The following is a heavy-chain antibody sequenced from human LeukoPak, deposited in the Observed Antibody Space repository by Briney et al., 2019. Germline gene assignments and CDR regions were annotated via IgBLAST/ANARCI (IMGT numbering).Heavy chain of an antibody. CDR1: GFTFSSYA. CDR3: ARSSGYSSGWYNMYFDY. J-gene: IGHJ4*02. V-gene: IGHV3-30*04. Sequence: GGSLRLSCAASGFTFSSYAMHWVRQAPGKGLEWVAVISYDGSNKYYADSVKGRFTISRDNSKNTLYLQMNSLRAEDTAVYYCARSSGYSSGWYNMYFDYWGQGTLVTVSS. D-gene: IGHD6-19*01. CDR2: ISYDGSNK.